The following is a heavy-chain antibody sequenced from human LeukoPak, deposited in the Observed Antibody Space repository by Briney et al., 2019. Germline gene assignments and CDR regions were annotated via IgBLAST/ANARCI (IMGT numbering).Heavy chain of an antibody. Sequence: GGSLRLSCAASGFTVSSNYMSWVRQAPGKGLEWVSVIYSGGSTYYADSVKGRFTISRDISKNTLYLQMNSLRAEDTAVYYCARSTTYYYYYMDVWGKGTTVTISS. V-gene: IGHV3-53*01. D-gene: IGHD1-7*01. CDR3: ARSTTYYYYYMDV. CDR2: IYSGGST. J-gene: IGHJ6*03. CDR1: GFTVSSNY.